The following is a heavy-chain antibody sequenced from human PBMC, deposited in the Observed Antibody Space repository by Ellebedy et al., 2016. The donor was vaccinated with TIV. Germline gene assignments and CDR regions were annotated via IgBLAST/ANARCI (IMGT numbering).Heavy chain of an antibody. Sequence: SVKVSXXASGGTFSSYAISWVRQAPGQGLEWMGGIIPIFGTANYAQKFQGRVTITADKSTSTAYMELSSLRSEDTAVYYCARVKEFIVVVVAARDYYGMDVWGQGTTVTVSS. D-gene: IGHD2-15*01. J-gene: IGHJ6*02. CDR2: IIPIFGTA. CDR3: ARVKEFIVVVVAARDYYGMDV. CDR1: GGTFSSYA. V-gene: IGHV1-69*06.